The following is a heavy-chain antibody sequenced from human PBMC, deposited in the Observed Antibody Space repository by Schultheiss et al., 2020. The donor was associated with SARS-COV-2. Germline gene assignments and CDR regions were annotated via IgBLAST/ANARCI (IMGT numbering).Heavy chain of an antibody. Sequence: SETLSLTCTVSGGSISRYYWGWIRQPPGKGLEWIGNIYHSGSTYYNPSLKSRVSISVDTSTNQFSLKLNSVAAADTAVFYCARGVKFGGTRLDYWGQGTLVTVSS. J-gene: IGHJ4*02. CDR3: ARGVKFGGTRLDY. V-gene: IGHV4-59*12. D-gene: IGHD3-16*01. CDR2: IYHSGST. CDR1: GGSISRYY.